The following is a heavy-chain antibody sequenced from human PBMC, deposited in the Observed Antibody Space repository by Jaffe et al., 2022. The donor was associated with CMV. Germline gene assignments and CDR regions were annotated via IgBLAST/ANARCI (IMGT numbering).Heavy chain of an antibody. CDR2: IYYSGST. J-gene: IGHJ4*02. CDR3: ARGGGSSSWYAGGEYYFDY. D-gene: IGHD6-13*01. V-gene: IGHV4-39*01. CDR1: GGSISSSSYY. Sequence: QLQLQESGPGLVKPSETLSLTCTVSGGSISSSSYYWGWIRQPPGKGLEWIGSIYYSGSTYYNPSLKSRVTISVDTSKNQFSLKLSSVTAADTAVYYCARGGGSSSWYAGGEYYFDYWGQGTLVTVSS.